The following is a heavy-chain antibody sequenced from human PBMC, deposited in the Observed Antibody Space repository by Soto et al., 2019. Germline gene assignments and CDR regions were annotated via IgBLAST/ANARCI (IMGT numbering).Heavy chain of an antibody. Sequence: SETLSLTCSVSGGSISSVGHYWTWIRQQPGKGLEWIGYIYYSGSTDYNPSLKSRVTISVDRSKNQFSLNLSSVAAADTAIYYCARESGGYDSSTRYGLDVWGQGTTVTVSS. CDR2: IYYSGST. CDR1: GGSISSVGHY. J-gene: IGHJ6*02. CDR3: ARESGGYDSSTRYGLDV. V-gene: IGHV4-31*03. D-gene: IGHD6-25*01.